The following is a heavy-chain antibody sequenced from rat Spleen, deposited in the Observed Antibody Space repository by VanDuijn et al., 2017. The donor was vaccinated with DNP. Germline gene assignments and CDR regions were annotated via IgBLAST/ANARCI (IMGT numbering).Heavy chain of an antibody. J-gene: IGHJ2*01. CDR2: ITKNGGST. CDR3: VKDLRGGSAFDY. V-gene: IGHV5-31*01. D-gene: IGHD1-11*01. CDR1: GFSFNNYW. Sequence: EVQLVESGGGLVQPGRSLKLSCVASGFSFNNYWMSWIRQAPGKGLEWVASITKNGGSTYYPDSVKGRFTISRDNAENTVYLQINSLRSEDTATYYCVKDLRGGSAFDYWGQGVMVRVSS.